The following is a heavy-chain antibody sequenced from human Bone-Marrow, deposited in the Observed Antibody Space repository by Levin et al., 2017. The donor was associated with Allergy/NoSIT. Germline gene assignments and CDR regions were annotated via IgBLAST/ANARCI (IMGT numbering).Heavy chain of an antibody. CDR2: VHPIGSS. J-gene: IGHJ2*01. CDR3: ARTYSLSPAEHWHFDV. CDR1: GDSVSSDGYS. V-gene: IGHV4-30-2*06. D-gene: IGHD1-14*01. Sequence: SQTLSLTCAVSGDSVSSDGYSWSWLRQSPTKGLEWIGNVHPIGSSYYNPSLKTRAGILVETSKNEVSLSLSFVTAADTAVYFCARTYSLSPAEHWHFDVWGRGTLVPVSS.